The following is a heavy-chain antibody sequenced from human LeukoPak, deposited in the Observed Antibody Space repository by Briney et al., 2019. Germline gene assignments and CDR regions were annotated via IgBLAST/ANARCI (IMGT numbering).Heavy chain of an antibody. V-gene: IGHV1-2*02. CDR1: GYTFTGYY. CDR2: INPNSGGT. D-gene: IGHD5-12*01. CDR3: ARDRGTSDYWSLFDY. J-gene: IGHJ4*02. Sequence: ASVKVSCKASGYTFTGYYMHWVRQAPGQGLERMGWINPNSGGTNYAQKFQGRVTMTRDTSISTAYMELSRLRSDDTAVYYCARDRGTSDYWSLFDYWGQGTLVTVSS.